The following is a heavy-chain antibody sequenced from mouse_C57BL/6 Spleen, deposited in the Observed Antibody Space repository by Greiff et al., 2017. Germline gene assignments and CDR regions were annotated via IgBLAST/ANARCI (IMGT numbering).Heavy chain of an antibody. V-gene: IGHV6-3*01. Sequence: EVMLVESGGGLVQPGGSMKLSCVASGFTFSNYWMNWVRQSPEKGLEWVAQIRLKSDNYATHYAESVKGRFTISRDDSNSSVYRQMNNLRAEDTGIYYCNNCYGSSPFAYWGKGTLVTVSA. J-gene: IGHJ3*01. D-gene: IGHD1-1*01. CDR2: IRLKSDNYAT. CDR3: NNCYGSSPFAY. CDR1: GFTFSNYW.